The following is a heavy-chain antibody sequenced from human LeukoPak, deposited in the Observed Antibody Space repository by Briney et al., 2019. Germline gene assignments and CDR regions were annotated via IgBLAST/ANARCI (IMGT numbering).Heavy chain of an antibody. CDR1: GYTSSKYG. Sequence: ASVKVSCKASGYTSSKYGIGWVRQAPGQGLEWMGWISAYSGDTNSEQKLQGRVTMTTDTSTSTAYMELRSLRSDDTAVYYCARGGRELERQFAFDIRGQGTLVTVSS. J-gene: IGHJ3*02. D-gene: IGHD1-1*01. CDR2: ISAYSGDT. CDR3: ARGGRELERQFAFDI. V-gene: IGHV1-18*01.